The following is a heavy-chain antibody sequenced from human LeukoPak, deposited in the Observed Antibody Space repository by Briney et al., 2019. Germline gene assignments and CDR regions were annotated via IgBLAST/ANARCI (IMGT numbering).Heavy chain of an antibody. D-gene: IGHD5-18*01. J-gene: IGHJ4*02. V-gene: IGHV1-69*13. Sequence: ASVKVSCKASVGTFSSYAISWVRQAPGQGLEWMGGIIPIFGTANYAQKFQGRVTITADESTSTAYMELSSLGSEDTAGYYSATRGGDTATTFDYWGQGTLVTVSS. CDR2: IIPIFGTA. CDR3: ATRGGDTATTFDY. CDR1: VGTFSSYA.